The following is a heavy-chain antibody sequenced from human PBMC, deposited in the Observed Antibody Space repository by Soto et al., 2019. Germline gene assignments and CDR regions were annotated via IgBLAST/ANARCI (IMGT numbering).Heavy chain of an antibody. J-gene: IGHJ6*02. CDR1: GGSFGGYY. CDR3: ARLYCSGGSCYSPYYYYGMDV. D-gene: IGHD2-15*01. CDR2: INHSGST. Sequence: TLSLTCAVYGGSFGGYYWSWIRQPPGKGLEWIGEINHSGSTNYNPSLKSRVTISVDTSKNQFSLKLSSVTAADTAVYYCARLYCSGGSCYSPYYYYGMDVWGQGTTVTVSS. V-gene: IGHV4-34*01.